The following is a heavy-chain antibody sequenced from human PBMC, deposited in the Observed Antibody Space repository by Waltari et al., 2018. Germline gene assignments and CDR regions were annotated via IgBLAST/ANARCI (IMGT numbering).Heavy chain of an antibody. CDR1: GFTFSNFY. J-gene: IGHJ4*02. V-gene: IGHV3-7*01. CDR3: TTLSVTKTSDY. CDR2: IKQDGSEK. D-gene: IGHD4-4*01. Sequence: QLVESGGDSVQPGGSVRLSCLTSGFTFSNFYMRWVRQSPGTGMEWVARIKQDGSEKYYVDSVKGRFTVSRDNAKNSLYLQMNNLRADDTAVYYCTTLSVTKTSDYWGQGTLVTVSS.